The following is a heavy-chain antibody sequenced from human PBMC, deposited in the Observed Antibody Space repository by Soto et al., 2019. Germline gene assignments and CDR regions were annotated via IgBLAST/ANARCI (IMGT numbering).Heavy chain of an antibody. V-gene: IGHV3-21*01. Sequence: GGSLRLSCTVSGFAFNNYGINWVRQAPGKVLEWVSSISKSDYTYYSDSVKGRFTISRDNAKNSVSLQMNTLRVEDTAVYYCAREDSIIIPAVSDCWGQGXLVTVHS. CDR2: ISKSDYT. CDR3: AREDSIIIPAVSDC. CDR1: GFAFNNYG. J-gene: IGHJ4*02. D-gene: IGHD2-2*01.